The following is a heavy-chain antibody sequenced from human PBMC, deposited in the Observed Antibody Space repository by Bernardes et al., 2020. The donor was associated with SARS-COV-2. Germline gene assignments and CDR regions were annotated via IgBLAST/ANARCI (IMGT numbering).Heavy chain of an antibody. D-gene: IGHD1-1*01. CDR3: TRELEGHRYFDY. Sequence: GGSLRLSCTASGFTFDDYTMHWVRQAPGKGLEWVALFSWDGGSRYYGDSVKGRFTISRDNSKSSLYLEMHSLRTEDTALYYCTRELEGHRYFDYWGQGTLVTVSS. V-gene: IGHV3-43*01. CDR1: GFTFDDYT. CDR2: FSWDGGSR. J-gene: IGHJ4*02.